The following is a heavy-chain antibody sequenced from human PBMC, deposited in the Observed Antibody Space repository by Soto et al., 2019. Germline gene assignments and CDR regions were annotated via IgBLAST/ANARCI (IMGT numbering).Heavy chain of an antibody. J-gene: IGHJ3*02. Sequence: GESLKISCKGSGYSFTSYWIGWVRQMPGKGLEWMGIIYPGDSDTRYSPSVQGQVTIAADKSISTPYLQWSSLKASDTAMYYCARSMDSSGDAFDIWGQGTRVTVSS. CDR1: GYSFTSYW. CDR3: ARSMDSSGDAFDI. CDR2: IYPGDSDT. V-gene: IGHV5-51*01. D-gene: IGHD6-25*01.